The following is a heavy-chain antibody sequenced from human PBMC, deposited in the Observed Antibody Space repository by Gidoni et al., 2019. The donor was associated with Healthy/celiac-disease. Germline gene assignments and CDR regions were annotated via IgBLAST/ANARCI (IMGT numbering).Heavy chain of an antibody. CDR3: TRDPRPNFFTNGMDV. CDR1: GFTFGDYA. D-gene: IGHD1-1*01. V-gene: IGHV3-49*03. Sequence: VQLVESGGGLVHPGRSLRLSCTASGFTFGDYAMSWFRQAPGKGLEWVGFIRSKAYGGTTEYAASVKGRFTISRDDSKSIAYLKMNSLKTEDTAVYYCTRDPRPNFFTNGMDVWGQGTTVTVSS. J-gene: IGHJ6*02. CDR2: IRSKAYGGTT.